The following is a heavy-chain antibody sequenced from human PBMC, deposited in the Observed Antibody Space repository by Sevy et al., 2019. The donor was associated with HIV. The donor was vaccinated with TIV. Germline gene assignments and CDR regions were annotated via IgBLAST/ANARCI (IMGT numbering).Heavy chain of an antibody. D-gene: IGHD2-15*01. V-gene: IGHV1-18*01. CDR3: GRCRATNPGSCFFDH. CDR1: GYRFTSYH. CDR2: IAGYNDDT. Sequence: ASVKVSCKASGYRFTSYHITWVRQAPGQGLEWMGWIAGYNDDTNYAQNFQGRVSMATDTSKSTAYMELRSLTSDDTAVYYCGRCRATNPGSCFFDHWAQGTLVTVSS. J-gene: IGHJ4*02.